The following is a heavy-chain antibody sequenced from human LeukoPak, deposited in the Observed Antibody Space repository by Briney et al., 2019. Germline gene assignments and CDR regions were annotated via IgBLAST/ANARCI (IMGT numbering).Heavy chain of an antibody. V-gene: IGHV3-9*01. CDR2: ISLNSGSI. CDR3: AKARDKYYDILTGYSYFDY. Sequence: GRSLRLSCSASGFTFAHYAMHWVRQAPGKGLEWFSGISLNSGSIGYADSVKGRFTISRDNAKNSLYLQMNSLRAEDTALYYCAKARDKYYDILTGYSYFDYWGQGTLVTVSS. D-gene: IGHD3-9*01. J-gene: IGHJ4*02. CDR1: GFTFAHYA.